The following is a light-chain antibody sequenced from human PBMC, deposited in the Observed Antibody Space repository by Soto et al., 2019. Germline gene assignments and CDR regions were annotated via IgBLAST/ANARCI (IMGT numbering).Light chain of an antibody. J-gene: IGKJ4*01. CDR1: DTVNIA. Sequence: ALTQSPDTLSLSPGERATLSCRASDTVNIALAWYQQKPGQAPRLLIYDASNRATGIPARFSGSGFGTVFNLTISSLEPEDSAVYYCQQRVRWPLTFGGGTKVLI. CDR3: QQRVRWPLT. CDR2: DAS. V-gene: IGKV3-11*01.